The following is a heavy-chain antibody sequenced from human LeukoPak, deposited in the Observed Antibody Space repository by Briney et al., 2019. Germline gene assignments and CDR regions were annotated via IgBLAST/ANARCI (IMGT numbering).Heavy chain of an antibody. Sequence: PGGSLRLSCAASGFTFSSYAMHWVRQAPGKGLEWVAVISYDGSNKYYADSVKGRFTISRDNSKNTLYLQMNSLRAEDTAVYYCARDCSGGSCYSLDYWGQGTLVTVSS. CDR2: ISYDGSNK. J-gene: IGHJ4*02. V-gene: IGHV3-30*04. D-gene: IGHD2-15*01. CDR3: ARDCSGGSCYSLDY. CDR1: GFTFSSYA.